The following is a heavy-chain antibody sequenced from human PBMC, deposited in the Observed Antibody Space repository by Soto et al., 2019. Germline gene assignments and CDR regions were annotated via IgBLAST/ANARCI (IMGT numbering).Heavy chain of an antibody. CDR1: GYTFTNYG. J-gene: IGHJ3*02. Sequence: ASVKVSCKASGYTFTNYGISWVRQAPGQGLEWMGWISTYDGDTNYAQKLHDRVSMTTDTSTTTAYMELRSLRSDDTAVYYCARDCDFIGTNCFDTFDIWGQGTRVTV. V-gene: IGHV1-18*01. D-gene: IGHD2-2*01. CDR3: ARDCDFIGTNCFDTFDI. CDR2: ISTYDGDT.